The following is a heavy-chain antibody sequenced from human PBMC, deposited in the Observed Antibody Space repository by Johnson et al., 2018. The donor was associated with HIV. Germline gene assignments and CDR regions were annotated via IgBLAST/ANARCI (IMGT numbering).Heavy chain of an antibody. CDR2: IKQDGSEK. Sequence: VTLVESGGGLVKPGGSLRLSCAASGFTFSDCYMSWLRQAPGKGLEWVANIKQDGSEKYYVDSVKGRFTISRDNAKNSLYLQMNSLRAEDTAVYYCARAMYTSGWSYDAFDIWGQGTKVTVSS. CDR3: ARAMYTSGWSYDAFDI. V-gene: IGHV3-7*01. CDR1: GFTFSDCY. J-gene: IGHJ3*02. D-gene: IGHD6-19*01.